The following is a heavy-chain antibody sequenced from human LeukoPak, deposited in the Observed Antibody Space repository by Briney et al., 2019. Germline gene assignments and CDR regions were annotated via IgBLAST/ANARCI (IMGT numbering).Heavy chain of an antibody. CDR2: ISGSGGST. D-gene: IGHD2-2*01. CDR3: AKSRIPAAFFYYFDY. J-gene: IGHJ4*02. Sequence: PGASLRLSCVASGFTFSSYAMSWVRQAPGKGLEWVSAISGSGGSTYYADSVKGRFTISRDNSKNTLYLQMNSLRAEDTAVYYCAKSRIPAAFFYYFDYWGQGTLVTVSS. V-gene: IGHV3-23*01. CDR1: GFTFSSYA.